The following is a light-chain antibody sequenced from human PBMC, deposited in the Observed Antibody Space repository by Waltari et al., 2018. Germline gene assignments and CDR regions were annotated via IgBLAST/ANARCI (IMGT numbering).Light chain of an antibody. CDR2: EVS. Sequence: QSALTQPASVSGSPGQSIPISCTGTSSDVGGYDYVSWDQQHPCKAPKLMIDEVSNRPSGVSNRFSGSKSGNTASLTISGLQAEDEADYYCSSYTSSSTLVVFGTGTKVTVL. V-gene: IGLV2-14*01. CDR1: SSDVGGYDY. J-gene: IGLJ1*01. CDR3: SSYTSSSTLVV.